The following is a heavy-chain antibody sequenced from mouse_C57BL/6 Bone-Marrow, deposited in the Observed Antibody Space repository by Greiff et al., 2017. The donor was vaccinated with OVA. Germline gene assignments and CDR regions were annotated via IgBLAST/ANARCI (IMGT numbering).Heavy chain of an antibody. CDR1: GFTFSSYG. V-gene: IGHV5-6*01. CDR3: ARQYGYGFAY. J-gene: IGHJ3*01. D-gene: IGHD2-2*01. CDR2: ISSGGSYT. Sequence: EVNVVESGGDLVKPGGSLKLSCAASGFTFSSYGMSWVRQTPDKRLEWVATISSGGSYTYYPDSVKGRFTISRDNAKNTLYLQMSSLKSEDTAMYYCARQYGYGFAYWGQGTLVTVSA.